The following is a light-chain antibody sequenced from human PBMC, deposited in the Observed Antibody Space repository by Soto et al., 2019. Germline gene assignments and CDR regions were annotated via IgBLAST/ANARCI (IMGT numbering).Light chain of an antibody. V-gene: IGLV2-14*01. Sequence: QSALTQPASVSGSPGQSITIPCTGTSTDVGRYNYVSWYQQHPGKAPKLMVYDVSNRPSWVSNRFSGSKSGITASLTISGLQAEDEADYYCTSYTSDSTYVFGTGTKVTV. CDR1: STDVGRYNY. CDR2: DVS. CDR3: TSYTSDSTYV. J-gene: IGLJ1*01.